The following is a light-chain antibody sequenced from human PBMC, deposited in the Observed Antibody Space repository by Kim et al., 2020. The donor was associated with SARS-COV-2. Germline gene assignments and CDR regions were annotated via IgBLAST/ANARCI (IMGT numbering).Light chain of an antibody. CDR3: SSYTSSTSLV. V-gene: IGLV2-14*03. CDR1: SSDVG. Sequence: PPRPAAVSGSRGQSITISCTGTSSDVGGKAPKLMIYDVSKWPSGVSNRFSGSKSGNTASLTISGLQAEDEGVYYCSSYTSSTSLVFGGGTQLTVL. J-gene: IGLJ3*02. CDR2: DVS.